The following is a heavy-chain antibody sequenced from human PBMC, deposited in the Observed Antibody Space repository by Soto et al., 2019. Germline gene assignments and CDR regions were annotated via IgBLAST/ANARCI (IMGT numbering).Heavy chain of an antibody. Sequence: GGSLRLSCAASGFTFSSYSMNWVRQAPGKGLEWVSSISSSSSYIYYADSVKGRFTISRDNAKNSLYLQMNSLRAEDTAVYYCARDRTSDTAMETSAFDIWGQGTMVTVSS. CDR1: GFTFSSYS. CDR3: ARDRTSDTAMETSAFDI. V-gene: IGHV3-21*01. CDR2: ISSSSSYI. D-gene: IGHD5-18*01. J-gene: IGHJ3*02.